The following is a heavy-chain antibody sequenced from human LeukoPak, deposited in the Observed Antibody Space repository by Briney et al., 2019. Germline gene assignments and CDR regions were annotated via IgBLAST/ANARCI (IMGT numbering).Heavy chain of an antibody. J-gene: IGHJ4*02. D-gene: IGHD3-22*01. CDR2: ISSSSSYI. V-gene: IGHV3-21*01. CDR1: GFTFSSYS. CDR3: ANTVRSPYYYDSSGYPRY. Sequence: GGSLRLSCAASGFTFSSYSMNWVRQAPGKGLEWVSSISSSSSYIYYADSVKGRFTISRDNAKNSLYLQMNSLRAEDTAVYYCANTVRSPYYYDSSGYPRYWGQGTLVTVSS.